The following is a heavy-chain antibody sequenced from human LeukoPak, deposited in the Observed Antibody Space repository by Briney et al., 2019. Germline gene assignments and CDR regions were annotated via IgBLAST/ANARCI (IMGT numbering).Heavy chain of an antibody. J-gene: IGHJ6*03. D-gene: IGHD3-3*01. CDR2: INHSGST. CDR1: GGSFSGYY. V-gene: IGHV4-34*01. CDR3: ARGRAPILSQFLGRTYMDV. Sequence: SETLSLTCAVYGGSFSGYYWSWIRQPPGKGLEWIGEINHSGSTNYNPSLKSRVTISVDTSKNQFSLKLSSVTAADTAVYYCARGRAPILSQFLGRTYMDVWGKGTTVTVSS.